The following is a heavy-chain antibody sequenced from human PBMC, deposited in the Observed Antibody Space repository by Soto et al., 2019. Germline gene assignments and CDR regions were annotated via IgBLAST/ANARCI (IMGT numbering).Heavy chain of an antibody. V-gene: IGHV3-30-3*01. CDR2: ISYDGSNK. CDR1: GFTFSSYA. D-gene: IGHD3-22*01. CDR3: AREREIRNYYDSSGYYPNDY. Sequence: GGSLRLSCAASGFTFSSYAMHWVRQAPGKGLEWVAVISYDGSNKYYADSVKGRFTISRDNSKNTLYLQMNSLRAEDTAVYYCAREREIRNYYDSSGYYPNDYWGQGTLVTVSS. J-gene: IGHJ4*02.